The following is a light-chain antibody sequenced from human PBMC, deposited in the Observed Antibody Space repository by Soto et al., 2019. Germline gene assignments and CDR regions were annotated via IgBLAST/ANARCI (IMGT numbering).Light chain of an antibody. CDR2: KAS. J-gene: IGKJ1*01. CDR3: QQYNIYSWT. Sequence: DIQMTQSPSSVSASVGDRGTITCRASQGISNWLTWYQQKPGKAPNILIYKASSLESGVPYRLSGSGSGTELNLTISSLQPDDFATYYCQQYNIYSWTCGQGTKVDIK. CDR1: QGISNW. V-gene: IGKV1-5*03.